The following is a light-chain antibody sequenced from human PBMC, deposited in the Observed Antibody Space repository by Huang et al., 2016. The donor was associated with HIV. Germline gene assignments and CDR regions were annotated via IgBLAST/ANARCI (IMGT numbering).Light chain of an antibody. CDR3: QHYGRSPCT. CDR1: QSVSDSY. Sequence: EMVLTQSPGTLSLSPGERATLSCRASQSVSDSYLAWYQQKPGQAPRLLIYGASSRATGIPDRFGGSGSGTDFTLTINRLEPDDFAVYYCQHYGRSPCTFGQGTKVEIK. J-gene: IGKJ1*01. V-gene: IGKV3-20*01. CDR2: GAS.